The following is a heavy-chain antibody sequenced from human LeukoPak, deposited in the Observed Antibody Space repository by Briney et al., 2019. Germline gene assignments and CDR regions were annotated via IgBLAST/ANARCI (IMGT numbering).Heavy chain of an antibody. J-gene: IGHJ3*02. CDR1: GFTFSRYA. CDR2: ISGSGGST. Sequence: GGSLRLSCAASGFTFSRYAMSWVRQAPGKGLEWVSVISGSGGSTYYADSVKGRFTISRDNSKNTLYLQINSLRAEDTAVYYCAKDYLDIVVVPAALDAFDIWGQGTMVTVSS. CDR3: AKDYLDIVVVPAALDAFDI. D-gene: IGHD2-2*03. V-gene: IGHV3-23*01.